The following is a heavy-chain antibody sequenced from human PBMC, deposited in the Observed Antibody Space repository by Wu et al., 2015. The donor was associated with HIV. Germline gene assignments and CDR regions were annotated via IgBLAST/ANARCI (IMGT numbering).Heavy chain of an antibody. CDR1: GYTFTSYG. CDR2: ISAYNGNT. D-gene: IGHD3-16*01. CDR3: ASKFRFGVGARPRVFLDYR. Sequence: QVQLVQSGAEVKKPGASVKVSCKASGYTFTSYGISWVRQAPGQGLEWMGWISAYNGNTNYAQKLQGRVTMTTDTSTSTAYMELRSLRSDDTAVYYCASKFRFGVGARPRVFLDYRGDQGTMVTVSS. V-gene: IGHV1-18*01. J-gene: IGHJ3*01.